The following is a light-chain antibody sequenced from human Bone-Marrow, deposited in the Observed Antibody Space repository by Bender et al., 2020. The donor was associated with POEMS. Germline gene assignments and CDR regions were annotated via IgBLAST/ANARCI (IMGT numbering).Light chain of an antibody. CDR3: SSYTTTSLYV. Sequence: QSALTQPASVSGSPGQSITISCTGTSSDVGTYDLVSWYQQHPDKAPKLIIFEVSERPSGVSNRFSGSKSGNTASLTISGLQADDEADYHCSSYTTTSLYVFGTGTKVTVV. V-gene: IGLV2-14*02. CDR2: EVS. CDR1: SSDVGTYDL. J-gene: IGLJ1*01.